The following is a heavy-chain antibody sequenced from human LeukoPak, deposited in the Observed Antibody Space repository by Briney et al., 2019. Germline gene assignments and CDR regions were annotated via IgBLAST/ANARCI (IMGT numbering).Heavy chain of an antibody. CDR1: GFTFEDYA. CDR3: AKDLHDWLSLLGAFDI. CDR2: ISWNSGSI. D-gene: IGHD3-9*01. Sequence: GRFLRLSCAASGFTFEDYAMHWVRHAPGKGLEWVLGISWNSGSIGYAESVKGRFTISRDNAKNSLYLQMHSLRAEDTALYYCAKDLHDWLSLLGAFDIWGQGTMVTVSS. V-gene: IGHV3-9*01. J-gene: IGHJ3*02.